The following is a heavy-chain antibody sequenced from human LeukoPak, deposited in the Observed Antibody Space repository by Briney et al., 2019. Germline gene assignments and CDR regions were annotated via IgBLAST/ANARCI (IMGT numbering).Heavy chain of an antibody. Sequence: GGSLRLSCAASGFTFSSYAMHWVRQAPGKGLEWVAVISYDGSNKYYVDSVKGRFTISRDNSKNTLYLQMNSLRAEDTAVYYCARSATDSSSFFSYWGQGTLVTVSS. CDR3: ARSATDSSSFFSY. J-gene: IGHJ4*02. CDR1: GFTFSSYA. V-gene: IGHV3-30*04. D-gene: IGHD6-6*01. CDR2: ISYDGSNK.